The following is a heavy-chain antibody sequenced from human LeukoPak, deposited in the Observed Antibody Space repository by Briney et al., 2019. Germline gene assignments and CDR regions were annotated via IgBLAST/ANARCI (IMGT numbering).Heavy chain of an antibody. CDR3: ARVDNSSGWYVDY. D-gene: IGHD6-19*01. CDR2: ISSSSSYI. J-gene: IGHJ4*02. CDR1: GFTFSSYS. Sequence: PGGSLRLSCAASGFTFSSYSMNWVRQAPGKGLEWVSSISSSSSYIYYADSVKGRFTISRDNAKNSLYLQMNSLGAEDTAVYYCARVDNSSGWYVDYWGQGTLVTVSS. V-gene: IGHV3-21*01.